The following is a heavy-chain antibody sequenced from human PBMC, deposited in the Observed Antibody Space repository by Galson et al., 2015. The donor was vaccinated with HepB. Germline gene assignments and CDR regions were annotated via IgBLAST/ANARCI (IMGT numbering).Heavy chain of an antibody. Sequence: SLRLSCAASGFTLSGSAMHWVRQASGKGLEWVGRIRSKANSYATTYAASLKGRFTISRDDSKNTAYLQMNSLKTEDTAVYYCTRSGADYYDSSGYQTNWGQGTLVTVSS. J-gene: IGHJ4*02. CDR2: IRSKANSYAT. D-gene: IGHD3-22*01. CDR1: GFTLSGSA. CDR3: TRSGADYYDSSGYQTN. V-gene: IGHV3-73*01.